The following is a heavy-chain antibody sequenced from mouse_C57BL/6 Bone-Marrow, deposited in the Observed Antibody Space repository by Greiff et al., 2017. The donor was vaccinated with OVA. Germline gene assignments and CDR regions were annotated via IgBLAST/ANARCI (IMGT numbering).Heavy chain of an antibody. J-gene: IGHJ2*01. V-gene: IGHV5-17*01. CDR2: ISSGSSTI. D-gene: IGHD3-3*01. Sequence: EVKLVESGGGLVKPGGSLKLSCAASGFTFSDYGMHWVRQAPEKGLEWVAYISSGSSTIYYADTVKGRVTISRDNAKNTMFLQRTSLTSEETAMYYSAIGSYYFDYWGQGTTLTVSS. CDR3: AIGSYYFDY. CDR1: GFTFSDYG.